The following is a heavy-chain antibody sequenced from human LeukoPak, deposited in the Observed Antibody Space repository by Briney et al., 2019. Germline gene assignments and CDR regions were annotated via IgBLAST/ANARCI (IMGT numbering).Heavy chain of an antibody. CDR2: IYSSGST. V-gene: IGHV4-59*08. J-gene: IGHJ4*02. CDR1: GDSISSYY. Sequence: PSETLSLTCTVSGDSISSYYWGWIRQPPGKGLEWIGYIYSSGSTNYNLSLKSRVTISVDTSNNQFSLDLSSVTAADTAVYYCARHWRGRSSGYYHYFFDYWGQGTLVTVSS. D-gene: IGHD3-22*01. CDR3: ARHWRGRSSGYYHYFFDY.